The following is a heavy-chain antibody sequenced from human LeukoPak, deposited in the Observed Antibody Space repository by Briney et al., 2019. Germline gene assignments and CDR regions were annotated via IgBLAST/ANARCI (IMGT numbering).Heavy chain of an antibody. CDR1: GFTFSSYS. CDR3: AGEDGSGSPYDY. V-gene: IGHV3-21*01. CDR2: ISSSSSYI. J-gene: IGHJ4*02. D-gene: IGHD3-10*01. Sequence: GGSLRLSCAASGFTFSSYSMNWVRQAPGKGLEWVSSISSSSSYIYYADSVKGRFTISRDNAKNSLYLQMNSLRAEDTAVYYCAGEDGSGSPYDYWGQGTLVTVSS.